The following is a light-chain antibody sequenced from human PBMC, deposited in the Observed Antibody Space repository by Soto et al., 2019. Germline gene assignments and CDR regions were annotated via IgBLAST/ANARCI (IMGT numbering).Light chain of an antibody. V-gene: IGKV3-15*01. CDR3: QQPNGWPLT. Sequence: EIVMTQSPATLSVSPWERATLSCRASQSAGTNLAWYKQKPGQAPRLLIYGASNRAAGTPARFSGSGSGTEFTLTISSLQSEDLAGYYCQQPNGWPLTFGQGTRLDIK. CDR1: QSAGTN. J-gene: IGKJ5*01. CDR2: GAS.